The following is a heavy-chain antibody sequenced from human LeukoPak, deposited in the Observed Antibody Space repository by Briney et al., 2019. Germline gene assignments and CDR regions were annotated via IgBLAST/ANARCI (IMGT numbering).Heavy chain of an antibody. CDR3: ARADSRISAIDY. Sequence: GESLKISCEAFGYSFFHSWLGWVRQIPGKGLEWMGMIFPGDSDTRYSPSFQGHVTISADRSTNTAYLHLSNLKASVTAIYYCARADSRISAIDYWGQGTLVTVSS. CDR2: IFPGDSDT. D-gene: IGHD5-18*01. CDR1: GYSFFHSW. V-gene: IGHV5-51*01. J-gene: IGHJ4*02.